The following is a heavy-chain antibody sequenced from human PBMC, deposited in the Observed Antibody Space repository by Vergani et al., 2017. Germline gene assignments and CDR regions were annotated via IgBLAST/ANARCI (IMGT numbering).Heavy chain of an antibody. J-gene: IGHJ4*02. CDR1: GFIFNSYW. D-gene: IGHD2-21*01. Sequence: EVQLVESGGGVVQPGGSLRVSCAASGFIFNSYWMSWVRQAPGKGLEWVANIKQDGSEKYYVDSVKGRFTISRDNAKNSLYLQMNSLRAEDTAVYFCARIVLWQQPQVFEYWGQGTLVTVSS. CDR2: IKQDGSEK. V-gene: IGHV3-7*01. CDR3: ARIVLWQQPQVFEY.